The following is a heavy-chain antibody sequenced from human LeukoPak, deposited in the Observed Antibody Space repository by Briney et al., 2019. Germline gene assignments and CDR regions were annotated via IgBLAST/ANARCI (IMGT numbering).Heavy chain of an antibody. Sequence: SETLSLTCAVYGGSFSGYYWSWIRQPPGKGLEWIGEINHSGSTNYNPSLKSRVTLSVDTSKNQFSLKLSSVTAADTAVYYCARKTSGPLLFYYYYGMDVWGQGTTVTVSS. CDR1: GGSFSGYY. J-gene: IGHJ6*02. CDR2: INHSGST. D-gene: IGHD3-10*01. CDR3: ARKTSGPLLFYYYYGMDV. V-gene: IGHV4-34*01.